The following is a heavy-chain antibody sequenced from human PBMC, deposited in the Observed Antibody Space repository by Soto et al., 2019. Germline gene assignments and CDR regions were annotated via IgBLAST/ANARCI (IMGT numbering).Heavy chain of an antibody. Sequence: GGSLRLSKAASGFTFSSYAISWVRQAPGKGLEWVSAISGSGGSTYYADSVKGRFTISRDNSNNTLYLQMNSLSAEATDVYYCAKAGRATVTSFFDYWGQGTLVTVSS. CDR3: AKAGRATVTSFFDY. J-gene: IGHJ4*02. CDR2: ISGSGGST. V-gene: IGHV3-23*01. CDR1: GFTFSSYA. D-gene: IGHD4-17*01.